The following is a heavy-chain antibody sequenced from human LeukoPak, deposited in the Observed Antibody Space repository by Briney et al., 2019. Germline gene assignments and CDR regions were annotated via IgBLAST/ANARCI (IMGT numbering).Heavy chain of an antibody. CDR3: ASSSLPLNWFDP. J-gene: IGHJ5*02. Sequence: GSVQVSCKASGYTFTGYYMHWVRQAPGQGLEWMGRINPSSGGTNYAQKFQGRVTMTRDTSISTAYMELSRLRSDDTAVYYCASSSLPLNWFDPWGQGTLVTVSS. V-gene: IGHV1-2*06. CDR1: GYTFTGYY. CDR2: INPSSGGT.